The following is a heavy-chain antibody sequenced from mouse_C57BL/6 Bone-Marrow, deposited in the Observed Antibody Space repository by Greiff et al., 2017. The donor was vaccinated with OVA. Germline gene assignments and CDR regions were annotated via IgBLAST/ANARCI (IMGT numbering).Heavy chain of an antibody. CDR2: SRNKANDYTT. V-gene: IGHV7-1*01. CDR3: ARDAWGYNDY. Sequence: EVQLVESGGGLVQSGRSLRLSCATSGFTFSDFYMEWVRQAPGKGLEWIAASRNKANDYTTEYSASVKGRFIVSRATSQSILYLQLHAPNAYDHAITYYARDAWGYNDYGGRGTLVTVSA. D-gene: IGHD3-1*01. J-gene: IGHJ3*01. CDR1: GFTFSDFY.